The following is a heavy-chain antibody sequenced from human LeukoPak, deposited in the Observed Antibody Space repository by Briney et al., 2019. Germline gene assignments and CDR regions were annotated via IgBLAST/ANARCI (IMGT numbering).Heavy chain of an antibody. J-gene: IGHJ4*02. CDR2: IFTTGNT. D-gene: IGHD7-27*01. V-gene: IGHV4-61*09. Sequence: SETLSLTCTVSGGSFSTGSSYWFWIRQPAGKGLEWIGHIFTTGNTNYNPSLKSRVTISIDTSKNQFSLKLTSVTAADTAVYYRARQANWAWYIDYWGQGALVTVSS. CDR3: ARQANWAWYIDY. CDR1: GGSFSTGSSY.